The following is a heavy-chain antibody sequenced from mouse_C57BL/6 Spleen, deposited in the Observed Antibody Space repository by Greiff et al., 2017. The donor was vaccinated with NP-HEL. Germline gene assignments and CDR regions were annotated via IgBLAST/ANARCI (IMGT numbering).Heavy chain of an antibody. J-gene: IGHJ3*01. CDR3: ARRITTVEGFAY. D-gene: IGHD1-1*01. CDR2: IHPNSGST. Sequence: VQLQQPGAELVKPGASVKLSCKASGYTFTSYWMHWVKQRPGQGLEWIGMIHPNSGSTNYNEKFKSKATLTVDKSSSTAYMQLSSLTSEDSAVYYCARRITTVEGFAYWGQGTLVTVSA. CDR1: GYTFTSYW. V-gene: IGHV1-64*01.